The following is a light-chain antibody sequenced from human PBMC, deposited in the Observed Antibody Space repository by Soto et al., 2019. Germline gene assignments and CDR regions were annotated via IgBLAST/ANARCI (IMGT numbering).Light chain of an antibody. Sequence: DIQMTQSPSTLSASVGNIFTITCRASQSISSWLAWYQQKPGKAPKLLIYDASSLESGVPSRLSGSGSGKEFTLTLSSLQSEDFAVYYCQQYNNWPHAWTFGQGTQVDIK. V-gene: IGKV1-5*01. CDR2: DAS. J-gene: IGKJ1*01. CDR3: QQYNNWPHAWT. CDR1: QSISSW.